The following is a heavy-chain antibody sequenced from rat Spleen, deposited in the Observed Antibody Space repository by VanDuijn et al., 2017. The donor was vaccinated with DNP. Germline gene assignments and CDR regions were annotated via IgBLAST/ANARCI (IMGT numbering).Heavy chain of an antibody. V-gene: IGHV5-31*01. CDR2: ITSDGGST. CDR1: GFMFDNHW. CDR3: TTDFERGY. Sequence: EVQLVESGGDLVQPGRSLKLSCVASGFMFDNHWMIWIRQAPERGLEWVATITSDGGSTYYRDSVKGRFTISRDNAKSTLYLQMDSLRSEDTATYYCTTDFERGYWGQGVMVTVSS. D-gene: IGHD1-11*01. J-gene: IGHJ2*01.